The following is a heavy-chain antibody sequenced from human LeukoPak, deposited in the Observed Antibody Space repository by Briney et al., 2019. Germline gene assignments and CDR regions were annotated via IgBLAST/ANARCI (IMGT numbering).Heavy chain of an antibody. V-gene: IGHV3-30*02. CDR1: GFTFSSYG. CDR3: ARDIGWDSPYRFDH. J-gene: IGHJ4*02. CDR2: IRYDGSNK. Sequence: GGSLRLSCAASGFTFSSYGMHWVRQAPGKGLEWVAFIRYDGSNKYYADSVKGRFTISRDNSKNTLYLQMNSLRAEDTAVYYCARDIGWDSPYRFDHWGQGTLVTVSS. D-gene: IGHD1-26*01.